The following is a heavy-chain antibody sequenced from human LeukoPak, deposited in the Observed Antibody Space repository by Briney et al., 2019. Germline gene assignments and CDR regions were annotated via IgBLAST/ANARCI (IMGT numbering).Heavy chain of an antibody. CDR3: ARDRDGYCTNGVCYFDY. V-gene: IGHV1-2*02. D-gene: IGHD2-8*01. CDR1: GYTFTGYY. Sequence: APVRVSCKASGYTFTGYYMHWVRQAPGQGLEWMGWINPNSGVTNYAQRFQGRVTMTRDTSISTAYMDLSRLRYDDTAVYYCARDRDGYCTNGVCYFDYWGQGTLVSVSS. CDR2: INPNSGVT. J-gene: IGHJ4*02.